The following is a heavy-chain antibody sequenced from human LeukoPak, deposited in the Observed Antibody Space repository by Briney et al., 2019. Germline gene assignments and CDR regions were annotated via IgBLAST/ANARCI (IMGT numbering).Heavy chain of an antibody. J-gene: IGHJ4*02. CDR3: VRGNDYGGPHY. CDR1: GFTFSSYW. CDR2: INHNGNVN. V-gene: IGHV3-7*01. D-gene: IGHD4-23*01. Sequence: GGSLRLSCAASGFTFSSYWMNWARQAPGKGLEWVASINHNGNVNYYVDSVKGRFTISRDNAKNSLYLQMSSLRAEDAAVYYCVRGNDYGGPHYWGQGTLVTVSS.